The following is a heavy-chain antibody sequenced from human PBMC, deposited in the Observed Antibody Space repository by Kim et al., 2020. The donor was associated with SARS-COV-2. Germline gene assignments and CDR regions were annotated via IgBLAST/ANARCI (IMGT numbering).Heavy chain of an antibody. J-gene: IGHJ4*02. CDR3: ARCARYSYGSTFDY. Sequence: SETLSLTCTVSGGSISSSSYYWGWIRQPPGKGLEWIGSIYYSGSTYYNPSLKSRVTISVDTSKNQFSLKLSSVTAADTAVYYCARCARYSYGSTFDYWGQGTLVTVSS. D-gene: IGHD5-18*01. CDR1: GGSISSSSYY. V-gene: IGHV4-39*01. CDR2: IYYSGST.